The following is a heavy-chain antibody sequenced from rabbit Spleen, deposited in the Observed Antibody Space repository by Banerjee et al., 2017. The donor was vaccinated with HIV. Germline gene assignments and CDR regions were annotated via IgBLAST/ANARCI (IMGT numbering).Heavy chain of an antibody. CDR3: ARDRPIISGCCVFDL. J-gene: IGHJ3*01. D-gene: IGHD1-1*01. CDR1: GVSFSDKDV. V-gene: IGHV1S45*01. Sequence: EQLEESGGGLVKPEGSLTLTCKASGVSFSDKDVMCWVRQAPGKGLEWIACINIVTGKAVYATWAKGRFIMSRASSTTVTLQMTSLTAADTATYFCARDRPIISGCCVFDLWGQGTLVTVS. CDR2: INIVTGKA.